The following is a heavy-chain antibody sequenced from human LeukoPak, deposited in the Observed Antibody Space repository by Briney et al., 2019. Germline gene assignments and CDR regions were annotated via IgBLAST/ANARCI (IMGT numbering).Heavy chain of an antibody. V-gene: IGHV3-30-3*01. CDR3: ARTPLYCSSTSCYVFNY. J-gene: IGHJ4*02. D-gene: IGHD2-2*01. CDR1: GFTFSTYA. Sequence: GGSLRLSCAASGFTFSTYAMHWVRQAPGKGLEWVAVISYDGSNKYYADSVKGRFTISRDNSRNTLYLQMNSLRAEDTAVYYCARTPLYCSSTSCYVFNYWGQGTLVSVSS. CDR2: ISYDGSNK.